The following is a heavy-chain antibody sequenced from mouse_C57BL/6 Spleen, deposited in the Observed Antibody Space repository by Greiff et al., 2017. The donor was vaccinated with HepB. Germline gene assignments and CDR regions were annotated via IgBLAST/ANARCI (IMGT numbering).Heavy chain of an antibody. CDR1: GYTFTSYW. Sequence: QVQLQESGADLAKPGASVKLSCKASGYTFTSYWMHWVKQRPGQGLEWIGYINPSSGETKYNQKFTDKATLTADKSSSTAYMQLSSLTYEDSAFYDGARPNQLGRGYFDVWGTGTTVTVSS. J-gene: IGHJ1*03. CDR2: INPSSGET. D-gene: IGHD4-1*02. CDR3: ARPNQLGRGYFDV. V-gene: IGHV1-7*01.